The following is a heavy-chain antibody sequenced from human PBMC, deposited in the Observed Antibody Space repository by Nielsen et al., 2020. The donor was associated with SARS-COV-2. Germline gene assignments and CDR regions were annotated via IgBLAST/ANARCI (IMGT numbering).Heavy chain of an antibody. D-gene: IGHD2-2*01. CDR3: ARGYLDRSSTSCYPSWFDP. Sequence: SETLSLTCTVSGGSISSGDYYWSWIRQPPGKGLEWIGYIYYSGSTYYNPSLKSRVTISVDTSKNQFSLKLSSVTAADTAVYYCARGYLDRSSTSCYPSWFDPWGQGTLVTVSS. J-gene: IGHJ5*02. V-gene: IGHV4-30-4*01. CDR2: IYYSGST. CDR1: GGSISSGDYY.